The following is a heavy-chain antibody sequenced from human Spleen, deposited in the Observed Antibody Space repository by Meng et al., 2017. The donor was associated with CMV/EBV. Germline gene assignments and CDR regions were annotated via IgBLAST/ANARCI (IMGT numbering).Heavy chain of an antibody. V-gene: IGHV4-30-4*08. CDR1: GGSISSGDYY. D-gene: IGHD4-23*01. J-gene: IGHJ6*02. CDR2: IYYSGST. CDR3: ARYGPVDPDV. Sequence: SCTVSGGSISSGDYYWSWIRQPPGKGLEWIGYIYYSGSTYYNPSLKSRVTISVDTSKNQFSLKLSSVTAADTAVYYCARYGPVDPDVWGQGTTVTVSS.